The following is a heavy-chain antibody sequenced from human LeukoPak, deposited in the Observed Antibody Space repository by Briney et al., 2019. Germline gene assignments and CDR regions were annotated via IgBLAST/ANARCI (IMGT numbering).Heavy chain of an antibody. D-gene: IGHD2-2*01. V-gene: IGHV3-20*01. CDR2: INWNGGST. Sequence: GGSLRLSCAASGFTFGDYGMSWVRQAPGKGLEWVSGINWNGGSTGYADSVKGRFTISRDNAKNSLYLQMNSLRAEDTALYHCAREGGIVVVPAAPKHAFDIWGQGTMVTVSS. CDR3: AREGGIVVVPAAPKHAFDI. CDR1: GFTFGDYG. J-gene: IGHJ3*02.